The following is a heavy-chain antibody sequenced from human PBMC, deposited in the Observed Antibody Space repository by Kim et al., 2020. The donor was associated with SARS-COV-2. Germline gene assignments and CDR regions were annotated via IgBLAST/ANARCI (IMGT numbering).Heavy chain of an antibody. J-gene: IGHJ4*02. CDR2: ISWDGGST. D-gene: IGHD3-10*01. V-gene: IGHV3-43D*03. Sequence: GGSLRLSCAASGFTFDDYAMHWVRQAPGKGLEWVSLISWDGGSTYYADSVKGRFTISRDNSKNSLYLQMNSLRAEDTALYYCAKGVLLWFGELRDYFDYWGQGTLVTVSS. CDR3: AKGVLLWFGELRDYFDY. CDR1: GFTFDDYA.